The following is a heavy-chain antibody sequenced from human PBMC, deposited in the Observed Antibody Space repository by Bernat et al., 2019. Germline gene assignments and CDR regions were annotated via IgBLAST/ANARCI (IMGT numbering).Heavy chain of an antibody. CDR1: GGSFSGYY. Sequence: QVQLQQWGAGLLKPSETLSLTCAVYGGSFSGYYWSWIRQPPGKGLEWIGEINRSGSTNYNPSLKSRVTISVDTSKNQFYLKLSSVTAADTAVYYCARGHDYYFDLWGRGTLVTVSS. J-gene: IGHJ2*01. V-gene: IGHV4-34*01. D-gene: IGHD4-11*01. CDR3: ARGHDYYFDL. CDR2: INRSGST.